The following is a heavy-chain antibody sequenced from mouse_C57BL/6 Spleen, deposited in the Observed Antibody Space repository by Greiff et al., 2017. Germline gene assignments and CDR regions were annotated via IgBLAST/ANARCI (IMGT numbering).Heavy chain of an antibody. Sequence: QGVEWIGRIDPANGNTKYAPKFQGKATITADTSSNTAYLQLSSLTSEDTAIYYCARNWDYDVPAWFAYWGQGTLVTVSA. J-gene: IGHJ3*01. D-gene: IGHD2-4*01. CDR2: IDPANGNT. V-gene: IGHV14-3*01. CDR3: ARNWDYDVPAWFAY.